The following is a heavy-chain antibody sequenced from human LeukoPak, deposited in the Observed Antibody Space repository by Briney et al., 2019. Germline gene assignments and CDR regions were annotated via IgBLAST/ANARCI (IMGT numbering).Heavy chain of an antibody. CDR3: ARQPRATVTTGFTEVCYYYYMDV. CDR1: GGSISSYY. J-gene: IGHJ6*03. V-gene: IGHV4-59*08. D-gene: IGHD4-11*01. Sequence: SETLSLTCTVSGGSISSYYWSWIRQPPGKGLEWIGNIYYSGSTNYNPSLKSRVTISVDTSKNQFSLKLSSVTAADTAVYYCARQPRATVTTGFTEVCYYYYMDVWGKGTTVTVSS. CDR2: IYYSGST.